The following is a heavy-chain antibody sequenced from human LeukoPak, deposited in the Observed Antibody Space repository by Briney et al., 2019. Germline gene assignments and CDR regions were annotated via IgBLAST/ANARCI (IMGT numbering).Heavy chain of an antibody. J-gene: IGHJ4*02. D-gene: IGHD6-19*01. V-gene: IGHV1-18*04. Sequence: ASVKVSCKASGYTFTGYYMHWVRQAPGQGLEWMGWISAYNGNTNYAQKLQGRVTMTTDTSTSTAYMELRSLRSDDTAVYYCARWRIAVAGLDYWGQGTLVTVSS. CDR3: ARWRIAVAGLDY. CDR1: GYTFTGYY. CDR2: ISAYNGNT.